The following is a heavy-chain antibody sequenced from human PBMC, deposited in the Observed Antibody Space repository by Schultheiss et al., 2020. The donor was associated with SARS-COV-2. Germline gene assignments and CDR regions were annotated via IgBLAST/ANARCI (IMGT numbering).Heavy chain of an antibody. J-gene: IGHJ4*02. Sequence: SETLSLTCTVSGGSISSGSYYWSWIRQPAGKGLEWIGRIYTSGSTNYNPSLKSRVTISVDTSKNQFSLKLSSVTAADTAVYYCARGWGGLTDYWGQGTLVTVSS. CDR2: IYTSGST. V-gene: IGHV4-61*02. CDR1: GGSISSGSYY. D-gene: IGHD7-27*01. CDR3: ARGWGGLTDY.